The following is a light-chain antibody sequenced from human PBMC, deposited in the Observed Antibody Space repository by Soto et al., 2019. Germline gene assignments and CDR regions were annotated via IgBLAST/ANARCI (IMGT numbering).Light chain of an antibody. Sequence: SYELTQQPSVSVSPGQTASITCSGDKLGDKYACWYQQKPGQSPVLVIYQDSKRPSGIPERFSGSNSGNTGTLTISGTQAMDEADYYCQAWDSSAYVFGTGTKLTVL. CDR1: KLGDKY. CDR3: QAWDSSAYV. V-gene: IGLV3-1*01. CDR2: QDS. J-gene: IGLJ1*01.